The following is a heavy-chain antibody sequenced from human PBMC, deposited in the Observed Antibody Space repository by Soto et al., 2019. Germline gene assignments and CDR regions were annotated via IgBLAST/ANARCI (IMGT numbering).Heavy chain of an antibody. D-gene: IGHD3-10*01. CDR2: IYPGDSDT. Sequence: EVHLVQSGEEVKKPGESLKISCKGSGYSITSYWIGWVRQMPGKGLEWMGIIYPGDSDTRYSPSFQGQVTISADKSISTAYMQWSSLKASDTAMYYCARWGGVLLWFGEGPPHGMDVWGQETTVTVSS. J-gene: IGHJ6*02. CDR3: ARWGGVLLWFGEGPPHGMDV. CDR1: GYSITSYW. V-gene: IGHV5-51*03.